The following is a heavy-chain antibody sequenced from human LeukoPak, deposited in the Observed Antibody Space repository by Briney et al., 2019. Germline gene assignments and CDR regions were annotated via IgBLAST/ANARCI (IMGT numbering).Heavy chain of an antibody. Sequence: GGSLRLSCAASGLTFSGSAMHWVRQASGKGLEWVGRIRSKANSYATAYAASVKGRFTISRDDLKNTAYLQMNSLKTEDTAVYYCTRRWGSNWYYDYWGQGTLVTVSS. D-gene: IGHD6-13*01. CDR3: TRRWGSNWYYDY. CDR2: IRSKANSYAT. V-gene: IGHV3-73*01. J-gene: IGHJ4*02. CDR1: GLTFSGSA.